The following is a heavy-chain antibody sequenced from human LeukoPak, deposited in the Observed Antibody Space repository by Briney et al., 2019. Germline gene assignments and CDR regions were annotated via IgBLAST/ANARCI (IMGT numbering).Heavy chain of an antibody. D-gene: IGHD2-15*01. J-gene: IGHJ4*02. V-gene: IGHV4-39*07. CDR3: ARVFAIGWFDY. CDR1: GGSISSSSYY. Sequence: SETLSLTCTVSGGSISSSSYYWGWIRQPPGKGLEGIGSIYYSGSTYYNPSLKSRVTISVDTSKNQFSLKLSSVTAADTAVYYCARVFAIGWFDYWGQGTLVTVPS. CDR2: IYYSGST.